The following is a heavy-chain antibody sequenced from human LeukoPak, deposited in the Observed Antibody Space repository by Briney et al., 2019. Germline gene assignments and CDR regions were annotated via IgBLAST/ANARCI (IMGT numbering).Heavy chain of an antibody. CDR2: IYYGRST. CDR1: GGSISSNDYY. D-gene: IGHD5-12*01. V-gene: IGHV4-39*01. J-gene: IGHJ4*02. CDR3: ARRRIVATLDY. Sequence: SDTLSLTCTVSGGSISSNDYYWAWIRQPPGKRLEWIGSIYYGRSTFYNPSLKSRVTISVDTSKNQFSLNLNSVTAADTAVYYCARRRIVATLDYWGQGTLVTVSS.